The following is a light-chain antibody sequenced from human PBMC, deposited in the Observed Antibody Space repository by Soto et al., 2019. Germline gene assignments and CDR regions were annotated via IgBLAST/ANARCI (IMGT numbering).Light chain of an antibody. V-gene: IGKV1-NL1*01. CDR1: QSISKY. Sequence: DIQMTQSPSSLSASVGDRVTITCRASQSISKYVNWYQHKPGKAPTVLIHAASRKAAGTPDRFSGSGSGTDFSLTISRLEPEDFAVYYCQQDYNLPITFGQGTRLEIK. J-gene: IGKJ5*01. CDR3: QQDYNLPIT. CDR2: AAS.